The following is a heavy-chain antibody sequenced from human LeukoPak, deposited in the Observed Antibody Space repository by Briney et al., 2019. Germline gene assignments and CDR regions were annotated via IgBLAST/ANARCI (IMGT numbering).Heavy chain of an antibody. CDR1: GGSIDSNS. Sequence: PSETLSLTCTVSGGSIDSNSWTWIRQPPGKGLEWIGYIYYSGTTNYNPSLKSRVTMSVDMSKNQFSLKLSSVTAADTAVYYCARRSSSWKNWFDSWGQGTLVTVSS. D-gene: IGHD6-13*01. CDR3: ARRSSSWKNWFDS. V-gene: IGHV4-59*01. J-gene: IGHJ5*01. CDR2: IYYSGTT.